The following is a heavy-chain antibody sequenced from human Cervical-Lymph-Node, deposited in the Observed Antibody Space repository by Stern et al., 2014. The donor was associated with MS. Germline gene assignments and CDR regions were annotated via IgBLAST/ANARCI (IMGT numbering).Heavy chain of an antibody. J-gene: IGHJ6*02. V-gene: IGHV1-8*01. Sequence: VQLEESGAEVKKPGASVKVSCEASGSPFTSVDINWVRQAPGQGLEYMGWVRPDRGTTGYTEKFKGRVTMSRNTSMNTVYMELNRLTSEDTAVYYCARDFYGLDVWGQGTTVTV. CDR3: ARDFYGLDV. CDR2: VRPDRGTT. CDR1: GSPFTSVD.